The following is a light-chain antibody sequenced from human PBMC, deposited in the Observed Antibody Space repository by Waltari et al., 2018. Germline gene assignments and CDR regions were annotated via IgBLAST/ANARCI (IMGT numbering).Light chain of an antibody. CDR3: YSADSSGVHRV. V-gene: IGLV3-10*01. Sequence: SYDLTQPPSVSVSPGQTARITCSGDALPKQYACWFQQKSGQAPVLVIFEDTKRPSGVPERFSGSSSGTMATLTISGAQVEDEADYYCYSADSSGVHRVFGGGTKLTVL. CDR1: ALPKQY. CDR2: EDT. J-gene: IGLJ2*01.